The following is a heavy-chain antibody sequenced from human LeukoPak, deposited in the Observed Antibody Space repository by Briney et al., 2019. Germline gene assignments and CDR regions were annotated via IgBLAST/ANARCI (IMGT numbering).Heavy chain of an antibody. CDR2: ISAYNGNT. J-gene: IGHJ6*02. CDR3: AREVLRYFDWLWTEDYYGMDV. V-gene: IGHV1-18*01. D-gene: IGHD3-9*01. Sequence: GALVTVSCTASGYTFTSYGISWVRQAPGQGLEWMGWISAYNGNTNYAQKLQGRVTMTTDTSTSTAYMELRSLRSDGTAVYYCAREVLRYFDWLWTEDYYGMDVWGQGTTVTVSS. CDR1: GYTFTSYG.